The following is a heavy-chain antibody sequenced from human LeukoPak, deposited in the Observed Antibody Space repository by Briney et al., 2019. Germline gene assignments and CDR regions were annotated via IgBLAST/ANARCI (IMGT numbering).Heavy chain of an antibody. CDR3: ARSWGYDFWSGNLLDY. CDR2: IYYTGST. D-gene: IGHD3-3*01. CDR1: GASISSTSHY. J-gene: IGHJ4*02. V-gene: IGHV4-39*07. Sequence: SETLSLTCTVSGASISSTSHYWGWIRQPPGKGLEWVGSIYYTGSTYQNPSLKSRVTMSLDMSKNQFSLELSSVTAADTAVYHCARSWGYDFWSGNLLDYWGQGILVTVSS.